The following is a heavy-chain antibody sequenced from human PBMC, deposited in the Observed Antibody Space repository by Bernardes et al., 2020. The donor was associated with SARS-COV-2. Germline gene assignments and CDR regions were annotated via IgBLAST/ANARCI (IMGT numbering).Heavy chain of an antibody. CDR3: ARGSWVVQGVQDMYFDY. J-gene: IGHJ4*02. V-gene: IGHV3-48*03. CDR1: GFAFRSYE. D-gene: IGHD3-10*01. Sequence: GGSLRLSCAASGFAFRSYEMNWVRQAPGKGLEWVSYISSSGSTIYYGDSVKGRFTISRDNAKHSLFLQMNSLRAEDTALYYCARGSWVVQGVQDMYFDYWGQGTLVTVSS. CDR2: ISSSGSTI.